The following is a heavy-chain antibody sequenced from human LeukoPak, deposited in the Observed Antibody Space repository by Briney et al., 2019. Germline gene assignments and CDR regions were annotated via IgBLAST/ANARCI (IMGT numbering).Heavy chain of an antibody. V-gene: IGHV3-21*01. J-gene: IGHJ6*03. CDR3: AKDGVICSSTSCDYYYYMDV. D-gene: IGHD2-2*01. Sequence: GGSLRLSCAASGFTFSSCGFNWVRQAPGKGLEWVSSIGPTGTDRYYADSVRGRFTISRDNAKNSMYLQMDSLRDEDTAVYFCAKDGVICSSTSCDYYYYMDVWGKGTTVTVSS. CDR1: GFTFSSCG. CDR2: IGPTGTDR.